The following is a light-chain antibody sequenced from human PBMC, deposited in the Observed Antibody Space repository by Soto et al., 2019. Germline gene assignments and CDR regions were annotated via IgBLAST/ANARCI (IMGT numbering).Light chain of an antibody. Sequence: QSVLTQPPSVSGAPGQRVTISCTGSSSDIGAGFDVHWYQHLPGTAPKLLIYVNTNRPSGVPGRFSGSKSGTAASLVITGLQAENEANYYGQRYENIGTGLYVFGTGTNLTVL. V-gene: IGLV1-40*01. J-gene: IGLJ1*01. CDR1: SSDIGAGFD. CDR2: VNT. CDR3: QRYENIGTGLYV.